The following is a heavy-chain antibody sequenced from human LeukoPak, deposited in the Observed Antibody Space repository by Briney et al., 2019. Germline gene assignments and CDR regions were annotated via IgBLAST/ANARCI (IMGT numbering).Heavy chain of an antibody. J-gene: IGHJ4*02. CDR1: GGSFSGYY. Sequence: SETLSLTCAVYGGSFSGYYWSWIRQPPGKGLEWIGEINHSGSTNYNPSLKSRVTISVDTSKNQFSLKLSSVTAADTAVYYCARADYDYVWGSYRFEYYFDYWGQGTLVTVSS. D-gene: IGHD3-16*02. V-gene: IGHV4-34*01. CDR3: ARADYDYVWGSYRFEYYFDY. CDR2: INHSGST.